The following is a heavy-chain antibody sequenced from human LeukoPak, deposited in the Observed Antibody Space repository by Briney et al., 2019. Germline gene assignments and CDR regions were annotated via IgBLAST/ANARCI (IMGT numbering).Heavy chain of an antibody. D-gene: IGHD3-16*01. Sequence: GGSLRLSCAASGFTFDDYAMHWVRQAPGKGLEWVSGISWNSGSIGYADSVKGRFTISRDNAKNSLYLQMHSLRAEDTALYYCAKGILLYVVMDGMDVWGQGTTVTVSS. CDR3: AKGILLYVVMDGMDV. V-gene: IGHV3-9*01. J-gene: IGHJ6*02. CDR1: GFTFDDYA. CDR2: ISWNSGSI.